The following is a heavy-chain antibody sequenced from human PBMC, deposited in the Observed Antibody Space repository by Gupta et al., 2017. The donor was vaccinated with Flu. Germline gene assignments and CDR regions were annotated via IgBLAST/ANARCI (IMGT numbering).Heavy chain of an antibody. J-gene: IGHJ6*01. Sequence: GAIIPMYTTTNYANKFQGRITITADESTTTAYMELRSLTFDDTAQYFCAKSTVGPRGGYYYGMDVWGQGTTVTVSS. D-gene: IGHD1-26*01. V-gene: IGHV1-69*01. CDR2: IIPMYTTT. CDR3: AKSTVGPRGGYYYGMDV.